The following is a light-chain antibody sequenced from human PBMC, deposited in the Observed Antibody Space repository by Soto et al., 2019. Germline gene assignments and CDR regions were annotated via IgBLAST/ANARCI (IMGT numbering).Light chain of an antibody. Sequence: QSVMTQPASVSGSPGKSITISCTGTSSDVGGYNYVSWYQQHPGKAPKLMIYAVSTRPSGASNRFSGSKSGNTASLTISGRQAEDEADYYCSSYTSSSTYVFGTRTKVTVL. J-gene: IGLJ1*01. V-gene: IGLV2-14*01. CDR2: AVS. CDR1: SSDVGGYNY. CDR3: SSYTSSSTYV.